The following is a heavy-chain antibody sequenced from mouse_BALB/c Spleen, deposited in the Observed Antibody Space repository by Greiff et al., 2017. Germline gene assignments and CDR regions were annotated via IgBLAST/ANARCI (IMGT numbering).Heavy chain of an antibody. D-gene: IGHD1-1*01. Sequence: QVQLKQSGAELVRPGTSVKVSCKASGYAFTNYLIEWVKQRPGQGLEWIGVINPGSGGTNYNEKFKGKATLTADKSSSTAYMQLSSLTSDDSAVYFCARSPVYYYGSSWFAYWGQGTLVTVSA. CDR2: INPGSGGT. CDR3: ARSPVYYYGSSWFAY. CDR1: GYAFTNYL. V-gene: IGHV1-54*01. J-gene: IGHJ3*01.